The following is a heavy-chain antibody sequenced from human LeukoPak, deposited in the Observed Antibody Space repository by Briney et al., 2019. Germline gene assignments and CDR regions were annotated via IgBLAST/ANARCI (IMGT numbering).Heavy chain of an antibody. D-gene: IGHD4-17*01. Sequence: SETLSLTCAVNGGSFSRHFWNWIRQPPGKGLEWIGEIYHSGTTNYNPSLKSRLTISVDTSRNQFSLKLNSVTAADTAVYFCARYDYGITDAFDIWSQGTMVTVSS. CDR2: IYHSGTT. V-gene: IGHV4-34*01. J-gene: IGHJ3*02. CDR1: GGSFSRHF. CDR3: ARYDYGITDAFDI.